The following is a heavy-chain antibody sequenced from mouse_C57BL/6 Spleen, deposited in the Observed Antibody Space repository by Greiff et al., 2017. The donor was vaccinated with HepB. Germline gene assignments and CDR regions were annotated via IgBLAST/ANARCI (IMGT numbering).Heavy chain of an antibody. CDR3: ARRDYDYDWACGY. V-gene: IGHV1-50*01. J-gene: IGHJ2*01. D-gene: IGHD2-4*01. CDR2: IDPSDSYT. Sequence: QVQLQQPGAELVKPGASVKLSCKASGYTFTSYWMQWVKQRPGQGLEWIGEIDPSDSYTNYNQKFKGKATLTVDTSSSTAYMQLSSLTSEDSAVYYCARRDYDYDWACGYCGQGTTLTVSS. CDR1: GYTFTSYW.